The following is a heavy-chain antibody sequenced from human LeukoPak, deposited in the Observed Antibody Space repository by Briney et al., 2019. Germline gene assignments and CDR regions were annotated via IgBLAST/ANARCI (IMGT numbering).Heavy chain of an antibody. D-gene: IGHD1-26*01. CDR3: ARPRGGGSHDDFDY. CDR1: GFSFSTYS. CDR2: VSSSASTK. Sequence: GGSLRLSCVASGFSFSTYSMTWVRHAAGKRLEWVSYVSSSASTKYYADSVEGRFTVSRDNAKNSLYLQMNSLRAEDSGVYYCARPRGGGSHDDFDYWGQGTLVTVSS. J-gene: IGHJ4*02. V-gene: IGHV3-48*01.